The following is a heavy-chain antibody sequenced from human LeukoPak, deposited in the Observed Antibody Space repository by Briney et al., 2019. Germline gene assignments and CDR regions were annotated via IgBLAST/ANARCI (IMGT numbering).Heavy chain of an antibody. V-gene: IGHV3-7*03. CDR1: GFDCSRYW. D-gene: IGHD3-9*01. CDR3: ARGRYVDWLFDY. J-gene: IGHJ4*02. Sequence: GGSLRLSCAASGFDCSRYWMTWVRQAPGKGLEWVANIEQDGGEEYYVDSVKGRFTISRGNAKNSLYLQMNSLRVEDTAVYYCARGRYVDWLFDYWGQGTLVTVSS. CDR2: IEQDGGEE.